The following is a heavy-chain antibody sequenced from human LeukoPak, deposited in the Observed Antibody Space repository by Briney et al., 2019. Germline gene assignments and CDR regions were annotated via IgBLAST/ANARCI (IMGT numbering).Heavy chain of an antibody. D-gene: IGHD3-3*01. J-gene: IGHJ4*02. CDR3: AKIPPTITIFGVVNDY. CDR1: GFTFSSYG. V-gene: IGHV3-30*18. Sequence: GGSLRLSCAASGFTFSSYGMRWVRQAPGKGLEWVAVISYDGSNKYYADSVKGRFTISRDNSKNTLYLQMNSLRAEDTAVYYCAKIPPTITIFGVVNDYWGQGTLVTVSS. CDR2: ISYDGSNK.